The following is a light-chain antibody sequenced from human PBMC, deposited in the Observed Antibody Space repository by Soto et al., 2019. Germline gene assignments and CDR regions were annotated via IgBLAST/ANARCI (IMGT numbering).Light chain of an antibody. Sequence: EIQMTQSPSTLSASVGDRVTITCRASQSISTSLAWYQQKPGKAPKVLIYKASTLESGVPSRFSGSGSGTEFPLTISSLQPDDFATYYCQHCDTYWTFGQGTKVEIK. CDR1: QSISTS. V-gene: IGKV1-5*03. CDR3: QHCDTYWT. J-gene: IGKJ1*01. CDR2: KAS.